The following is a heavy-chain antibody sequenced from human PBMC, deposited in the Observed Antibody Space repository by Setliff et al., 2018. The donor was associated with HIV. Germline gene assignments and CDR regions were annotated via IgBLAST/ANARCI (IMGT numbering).Heavy chain of an antibody. V-gene: IGHV3-53*01. D-gene: IGHD3-16*01. J-gene: IGHJ5*02. Sequence: GGSLRLSCSASGFTFLRHWMSWVRQAPGKGLEWVSVMNSDGGTYYADSVKGRFTISRDDSKNTVYLQMLSLRVDDTAAYYCAKGVKWLDPWGQGIPVTVSS. CDR1: GFTFLRHW. CDR3: AKGVKWLDP. CDR2: MNSDGGT.